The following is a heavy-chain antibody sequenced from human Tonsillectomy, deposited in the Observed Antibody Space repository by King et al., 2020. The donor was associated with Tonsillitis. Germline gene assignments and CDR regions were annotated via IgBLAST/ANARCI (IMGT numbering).Heavy chain of an antibody. D-gene: IGHD3-22*01. J-gene: IGHJ6*02. CDR1: GGSISSSSHY. V-gene: IGHV4-39*01. Sequence: LQLQESGPGLVKPSETLSLTCTVSGGSISSSSHYWGWIRQPPGKGLEQIGSIYSSGSTYYNPSLKSRVTISVDTSKNQFSLKLRSVTAADTAVYYCARNVGLLDSSGYYFRLDVWGQGTTVTVSS. CDR3: ARNVGLLDSSGYYFRLDV. CDR2: IYSSGST.